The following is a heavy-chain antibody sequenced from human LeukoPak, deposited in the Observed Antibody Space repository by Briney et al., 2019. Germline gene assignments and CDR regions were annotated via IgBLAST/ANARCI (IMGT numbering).Heavy chain of an antibody. J-gene: IGHJ5*01. CDR2: IKGDGSHT. CDR3: VRDWDHFDFDS. CDR1: GFTFRNYW. D-gene: IGHD1-26*01. V-gene: IGHV3-74*01. Sequence: GGSLRLSCAASGFTFRNYWMHWIRQAPGKGLVWVSRIKGDGSHTVYADSVKGRFTISRDNAKNTLYLQMKSLRVEDTALYYCVRDWDHFDFDSWGQGTLVTVSS.